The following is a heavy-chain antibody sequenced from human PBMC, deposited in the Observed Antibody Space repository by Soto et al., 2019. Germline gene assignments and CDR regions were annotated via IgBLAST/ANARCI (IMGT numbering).Heavy chain of an antibody. Sequence: SETLSLTCAVYGGSFSGYYWSWIRQPPGKGLEWIGEINHSGSTNYNPSLKSRVTISVDTSKNQFSLKLSSVTAADTAVYYCSCGHHRDLHSFPTQGSSDL. V-gene: IGHV4-34*01. CDR1: GGSFSGYY. CDR2: INHSGST. D-gene: IGHD4-4*01. CDR3: SCGHHRDLHSFPTQGSSDL. J-gene: IGHJ2*01.